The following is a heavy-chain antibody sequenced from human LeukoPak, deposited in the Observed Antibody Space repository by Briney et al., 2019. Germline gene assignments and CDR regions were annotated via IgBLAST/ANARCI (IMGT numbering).Heavy chain of an antibody. Sequence: KNSETLSLTCTVSGGSIGSGSYYWSWIRQPAGKGLEWIGRIYTSGSTNYNPSLKSRVTISVDTSKNQFSLRLSSVTAADTAVYYCARDPNSSGYYGIDYWGQGTLVTVSS. CDR1: GGSIGSGSYY. D-gene: IGHD3-22*01. J-gene: IGHJ4*02. CDR2: IYTSGST. V-gene: IGHV4-61*02. CDR3: ARDPNSSGYYGIDY.